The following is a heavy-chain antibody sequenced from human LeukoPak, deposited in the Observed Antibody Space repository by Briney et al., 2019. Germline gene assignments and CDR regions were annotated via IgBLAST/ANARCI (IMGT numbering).Heavy chain of an antibody. D-gene: IGHD6-13*01. CDR2: INPNSGGT. Sequence: ASVKVSCKASGYTFTGYYMHWVRQAPGQGLEWMGWINPNSGGTNYAQKFQERVTITRDMSTSTAYMELSSLRSEDTAVYYCAALEDIAAAGSWGQGTLVTVSS. V-gene: IGHV1-2*02. CDR3: AALEDIAAAGS. CDR1: GYTFTGYY. J-gene: IGHJ5*02.